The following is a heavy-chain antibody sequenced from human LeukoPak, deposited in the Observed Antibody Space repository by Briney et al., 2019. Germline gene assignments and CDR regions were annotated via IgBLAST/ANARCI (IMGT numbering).Heavy chain of an antibody. CDR2: FSLDSDNV. J-gene: IGHJ6*02. CDR1: GFTFHVKYA. Sequence: PGRSLRLSCGASGFTFHVKYAMHWVRQAPGKGLEWVSGFSLDSDNVGYADSVRGRFTVSRDRAKNSLYLQMNYLRPEDTALYFCTKDMDPGGINVWGQGTTVIVSS. V-gene: IGHV3-9*01. CDR3: TKDMDPGGINV. D-gene: IGHD2-2*03.